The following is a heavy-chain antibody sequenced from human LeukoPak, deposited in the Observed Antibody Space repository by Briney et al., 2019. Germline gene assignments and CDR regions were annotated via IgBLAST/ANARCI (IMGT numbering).Heavy chain of an antibody. Sequence: SETLSLTCTVSGGSISSYYWSWIRQPPGKGLEWIGYIYYSGSTYYNPSLKSRVTISVDTSKNQFSLKLSSVTAADTAVYYCARRDDYGGNSWGQGTLVTVSS. J-gene: IGHJ4*02. CDR2: IYYSGST. CDR1: GGSISSYY. D-gene: IGHD4-23*01. CDR3: ARRDDYGGNS. V-gene: IGHV4-59*04.